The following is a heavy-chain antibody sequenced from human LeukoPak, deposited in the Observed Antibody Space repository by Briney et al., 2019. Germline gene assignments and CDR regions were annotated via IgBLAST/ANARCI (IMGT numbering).Heavy chain of an antibody. J-gene: IGHJ4*02. Sequence: SVAVSRKGSGYTFTSYALYWVRQAPGQRLEWMGWINAGHGNTKYSQKFQGRVTITRDTSASTAYMELSSLRSEDTAVYYCARDRGYCSGGNCLQTYYFDYWGQGTLVTVSS. V-gene: IGHV1-3*01. CDR3: ARDRGYCSGGNCLQTYYFDY. CDR1: GYTFTSYA. CDR2: INAGHGNT. D-gene: IGHD2-15*01.